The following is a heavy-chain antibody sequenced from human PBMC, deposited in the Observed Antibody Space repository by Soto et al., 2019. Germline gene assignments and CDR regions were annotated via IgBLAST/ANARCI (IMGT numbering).Heavy chain of an antibody. CDR2: IDYSGST. D-gene: IGHD6-19*01. CDR3: AGGAGQWLVIGRDYGMDV. V-gene: IGHV4-59*01. CDR1: GGSISSYY. Sequence: QVQLQESGPGLVKPSEPLSLTCTVSGGSISSYYWSWIRQPPGKGLEWIGYIDYSGSTNYNPSLKRQDTQSGDTSKAQYSLKLTSVAAADTAVYYCAGGAGQWLVIGRDYGMDVWGQGTTVTVSS. J-gene: IGHJ6*02.